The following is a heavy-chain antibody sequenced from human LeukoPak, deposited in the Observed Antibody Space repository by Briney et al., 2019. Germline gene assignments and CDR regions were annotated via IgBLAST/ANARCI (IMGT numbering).Heavy chain of an antibody. CDR3: ARDATSYFDY. CDR2: IYYSGST. D-gene: IGHD2-15*01. Sequence: SETLSLTCAVSGGSISSGGYSWSWIRQPPGKGLEWIGYIYYSGSTYYNPSLKSRVTISVDTSKNQFSLKLSSVTAADTAVYYCARDATSYFDYWGQGTLVTVSS. V-gene: IGHV4-30-4*07. J-gene: IGHJ4*02. CDR1: GGSISSGGYS.